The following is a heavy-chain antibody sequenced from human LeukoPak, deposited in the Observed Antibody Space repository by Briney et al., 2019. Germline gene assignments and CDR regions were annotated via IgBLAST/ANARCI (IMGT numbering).Heavy chain of an antibody. CDR1: GFTFSDYY. V-gene: IGHV3-11*05. Sequence: GGSLRLSCAASGFTFSDYYMSWIPQAPGRGLEWVSYISKNGDHTNYADSLKSRFTTSRDNDKNSVYLQISSLRAEDAALYYCARGSGYFDIWGRGTRVTVTS. CDR2: ISKNGDHT. CDR3: ARGSGYFDI. J-gene: IGHJ2*01.